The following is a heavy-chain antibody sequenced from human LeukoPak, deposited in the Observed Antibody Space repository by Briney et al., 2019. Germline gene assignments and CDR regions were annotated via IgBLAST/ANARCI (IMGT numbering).Heavy chain of an antibody. J-gene: IGHJ6*03. Sequence: SVKVSCKASGGTFSSYAISWVRQAPGHGLEWMGGIIPIFGTANYAQKFQGRVTITADKSTSTAYMELSSLRSEDTAVYYCARGGDCSGGSCFYYYYMDVWGKGTTVTVSS. V-gene: IGHV1-69*06. CDR1: GGTFSSYA. D-gene: IGHD2-15*01. CDR3: ARGGDCSGGSCFYYYYMDV. CDR2: IIPIFGTA.